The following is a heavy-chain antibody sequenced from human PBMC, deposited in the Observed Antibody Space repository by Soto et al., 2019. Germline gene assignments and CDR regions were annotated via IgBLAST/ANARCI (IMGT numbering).Heavy chain of an antibody. CDR2: IYWDDDK. D-gene: IGHD3-3*01. V-gene: IGHV2-5*02. CDR1: GFSLSSSGVG. J-gene: IGHJ4*02. CDR3: ARATWSASDRTYFDY. Sequence: QITLKESGPPLVNPTQPLTLTCTFSGFSLSSSGVGVGWIRQPPGKALEWLAVIYWDDDKRDSPSLKSRLTITKDTSRNQVVLTMTNMDPVDTATYYCARATWSASDRTYFDYWGQGTLVTVSS.